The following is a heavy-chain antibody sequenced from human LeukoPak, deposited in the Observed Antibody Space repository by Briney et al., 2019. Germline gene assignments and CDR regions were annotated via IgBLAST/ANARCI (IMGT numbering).Heavy chain of an antibody. CDR3: TRDYSGSRNYFYYYGMHV. CDR2: IKQDGSEK. D-gene: IGHD3-10*01. V-gene: IGHV3-7*01. CDR1: AFTFSSYW. J-gene: IGHJ6*02. Sequence: GGSLRLSCVASAFTFSSYWMNWVRQAPGKGLEWVANIKQDGSEKYYVDSVKGRFTISRDNAKNSLYLQMNSLTAEDTAVYYCTRDYSGSRNYFYYYGMHVWGQGTTVTVSS.